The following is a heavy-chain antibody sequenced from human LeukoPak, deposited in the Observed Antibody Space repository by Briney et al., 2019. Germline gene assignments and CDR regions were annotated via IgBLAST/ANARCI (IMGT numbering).Heavy chain of an antibody. CDR3: ARGLPVRWYYDFWSGCYSVASFDY. V-gene: IGHV1-2*02. D-gene: IGHD3-3*01. CDR2: INPNSGGT. CDR1: GYTFTGYY. J-gene: IGHJ4*02. Sequence: ASVKVSCKASGYTFTGYYMHWVRQAPGQGLEWMGWINPNSGGTNYAQKFQGRVTITRDTSISTAYMELSRLRSDDTAVYYCARGLPVRWYYDFWSGCYSVASFDYWGQGTLVTVSS.